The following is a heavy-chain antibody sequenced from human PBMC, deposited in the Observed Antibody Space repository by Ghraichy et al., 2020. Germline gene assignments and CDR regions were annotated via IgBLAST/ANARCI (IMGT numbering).Heavy chain of an antibody. Sequence: SETLSLTCTISGGSISSGGYYWSWIRQHPGKGLEWIGYIYSSGTTYYNPSLKSRVTISVDTSKNQFSLNLSSMTAADMAVYYCARGFYCSGANCSPNYGEDAFDIWGQGTMVTV. V-gene: IGHV4-31*03. J-gene: IGHJ3*02. D-gene: IGHD2-2*01. CDR2: IYSSGTT. CDR3: ARGFYCSGANCSPNYGEDAFDI. CDR1: GGSISSGGYY.